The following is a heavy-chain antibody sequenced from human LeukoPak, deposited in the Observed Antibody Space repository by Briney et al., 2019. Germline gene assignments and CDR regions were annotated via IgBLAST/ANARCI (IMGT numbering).Heavy chain of an antibody. CDR3: ARDKVAGVGALDY. J-gene: IGHJ4*02. V-gene: IGHV1-2*02. CDR2: INPNSGGT. CDR1: GNTFTGYY. D-gene: IGHD3-16*01. Sequence: GASVKVSCKASGNTFTGYYIYWVRQAPGQGLEWMGRINPNSGGTNYAQKFQGRVTMTRDTSISTAYMELSRLRSEDTAVYYCARDKVAGVGALDYWGQGTLVTVSS.